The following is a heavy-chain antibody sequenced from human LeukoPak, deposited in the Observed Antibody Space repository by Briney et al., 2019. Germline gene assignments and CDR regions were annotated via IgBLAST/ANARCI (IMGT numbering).Heavy chain of an antibody. D-gene: IGHD1-14*01. CDR2: ISWNSGSI. CDR1: GFTFSAYW. Sequence: GGSLRLSCAASGFTFSAYWMDWVRQAPGKGLEWVSGISWNSGSIGYADSVKGRFTISRDNAKNSLYLQMNSLRAEDTALYYCAKDIATGNRLYYFDYWGQRTLVTVSS. J-gene: IGHJ4*02. CDR3: AKDIATGNRLYYFDY. V-gene: IGHV3-9*01.